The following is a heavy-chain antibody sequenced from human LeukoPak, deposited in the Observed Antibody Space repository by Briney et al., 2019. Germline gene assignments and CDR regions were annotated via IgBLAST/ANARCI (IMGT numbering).Heavy chain of an antibody. J-gene: IGHJ5*02. Sequence: GGSLRLSCAASGFTFSSYAMSWVRQAPGKGLEWVSAISGSGGSTYYADSVKGRFTISRDNSKNTLYLQMNSLRAEDTAVYYCAKDPYYCSSTSCYISTNWFDPWGQGTLVTVPS. V-gene: IGHV3-23*01. CDR1: GFTFSSYA. D-gene: IGHD2-2*02. CDR3: AKDPYYCSSTSCYISTNWFDP. CDR2: ISGSGGST.